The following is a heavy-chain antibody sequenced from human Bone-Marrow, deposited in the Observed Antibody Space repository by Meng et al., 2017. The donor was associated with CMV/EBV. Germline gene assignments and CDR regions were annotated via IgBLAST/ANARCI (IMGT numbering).Heavy chain of an antibody. J-gene: IGHJ4*02. Sequence: SGYTFTSYEINWVRQATGQGLEWMGWMNPNSGNTGYARKFQGRVTMTRNTSISTAYMELSSLRSEDTAVYYCASSITGTPTSPFDYWGQGTLVTVSS. D-gene: IGHD1-7*01. V-gene: IGHV1-8*01. CDR3: ASSITGTPTSPFDY. CDR1: GYTFTSYE. CDR2: MNPNSGNT.